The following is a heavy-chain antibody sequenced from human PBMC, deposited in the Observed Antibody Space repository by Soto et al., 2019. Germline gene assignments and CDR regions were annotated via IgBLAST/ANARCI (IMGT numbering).Heavy chain of an antibody. Sequence: SETLSLTCAVYGGSFSGYYWSWIRQPPGKGLEWIGEINHSGSTNYNPSLKSRVTISVDTSKNQFSLKLSSVTAADTALYYCASLLYGAVADYYGMDVWGQGTTVTVSS. CDR1: GGSFSGYY. V-gene: IGHV4-34*01. D-gene: IGHD6-19*01. CDR2: INHSGST. J-gene: IGHJ6*02. CDR3: ASLLYGAVADYYGMDV.